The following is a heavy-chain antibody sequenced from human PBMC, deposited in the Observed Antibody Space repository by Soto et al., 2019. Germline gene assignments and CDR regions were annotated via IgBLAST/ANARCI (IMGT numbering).Heavy chain of an antibody. D-gene: IGHD3-22*01. V-gene: IGHV3-30*18. Sequence: PGGSLRLSCAASGFTFSSYGIHWVRQAPGKGLEWVAVISYDGSNKYYADSVKGRFTISRDNSKNTLYLQMNSLRAEDTAVYYCANLYYYDSSGSFDYWGQGTLVTVSS. J-gene: IGHJ4*02. CDR1: GFTFSSYG. CDR3: ANLYYYDSSGSFDY. CDR2: ISYDGSNK.